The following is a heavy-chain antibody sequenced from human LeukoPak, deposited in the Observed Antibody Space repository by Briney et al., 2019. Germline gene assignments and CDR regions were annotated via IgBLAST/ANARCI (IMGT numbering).Heavy chain of an antibody. J-gene: IGHJ4*02. CDR2: ISGSGGST. CDR1: GFTFSSYA. CDR3: AKVGSYGSGSYSFFDY. V-gene: IGHV3-23*01. Sequence: GGYPRLSCAASGFTFSSYAMRWVRQAPGKGLEWVSAISGSGGSTYYADSVKGRFTISRDNSKNTLYLQMNSLRAEDTAVYYCAKVGSYGSGSYSFFDYWGQGTLVTVSS. D-gene: IGHD3-10*01.